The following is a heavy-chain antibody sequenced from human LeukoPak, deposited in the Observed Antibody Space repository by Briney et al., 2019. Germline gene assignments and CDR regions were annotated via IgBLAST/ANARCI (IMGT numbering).Heavy chain of an antibody. Sequence: GRSLRLSCAASGFTFSSYAMHWVRQAPGKGLEWVAVISYDGSNKYYADSVKGRFTISRDNSKNTLYLQMNSLRAEDTAVYYCARILVGATTGTFDYWGREPWSPSPQ. D-gene: IGHD1-26*01. CDR1: GFTFSSYA. CDR3: ARILVGATTGTFDY. CDR2: ISYDGSNK. V-gene: IGHV3-30*04. J-gene: IGHJ4*02.